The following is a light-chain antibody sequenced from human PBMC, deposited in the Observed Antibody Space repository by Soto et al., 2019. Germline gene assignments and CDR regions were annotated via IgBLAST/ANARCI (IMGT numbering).Light chain of an antibody. CDR3: QQYSIWRT. V-gene: IGKV3-15*01. CDR2: GAS. Sequence: ETEMKHSQATLSLAPCERVTLSFRASESVSTNLAWYQQKAGQAPRLLIYGASTRATGIPARFSGSGSGTEFTLTISGLQSEDFAVYYCQQYSIWRTFGQGTKVDIK. CDR1: ESVSTN. J-gene: IGKJ1*01.